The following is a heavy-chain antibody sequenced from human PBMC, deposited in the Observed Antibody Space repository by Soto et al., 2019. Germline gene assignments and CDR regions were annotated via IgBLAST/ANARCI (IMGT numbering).Heavy chain of an antibody. D-gene: IGHD3-22*01. Sequence: PSETLSLTCAVSGGSISSGGYSWSWIRQPPGKGLEWIGYIYHSGSTYYNPSLKSRVTISVDRSKNQFSLKLSSVTAADTAVYYCAYYYYDSSGYYVDYWGQGTLVTVSS. J-gene: IGHJ4*02. CDR3: AYYYYDSSGYYVDY. CDR2: IYHSGST. CDR1: GGSISSGGYS. V-gene: IGHV4-30-2*01.